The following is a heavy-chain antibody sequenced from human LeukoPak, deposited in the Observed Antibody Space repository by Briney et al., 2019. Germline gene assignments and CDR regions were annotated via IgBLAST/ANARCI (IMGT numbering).Heavy chain of an antibody. CDR1: GFTFSSYS. Sequence: PGGSLRLSCAASGFTFSSYSMNWVRQAPGKGLEWVSSISSSSSYIYYADSVKDRFTISRDNAKNSLYLQMNSLRAEDTAVYYCARYREYVTIFGVVLPYYGMDVWGQGTTVTVSS. V-gene: IGHV3-21*01. D-gene: IGHD3-3*01. CDR2: ISSSSSYI. CDR3: ARYREYVTIFGVVLPYYGMDV. J-gene: IGHJ6*02.